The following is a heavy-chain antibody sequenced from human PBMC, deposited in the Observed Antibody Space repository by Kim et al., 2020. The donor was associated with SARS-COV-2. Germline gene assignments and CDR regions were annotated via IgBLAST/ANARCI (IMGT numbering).Heavy chain of an antibody. CDR2: ISSNSGDI. J-gene: IGHJ4*01. CDR3: SCSPDDTMIFDTFDY. Sequence: GGSLRLSCAASGFTFSSYRMNWVRRAPGKGLEWVSRISSNSGDIYSADSVTGRCTISRDNAEYSLKLQMHMQRVEDTDVDYCSCSPDDTMIFDTFDYW. D-gene: IGHD3-22*01. V-gene: IGHV3-21*04. CDR1: GFTFSSYR.